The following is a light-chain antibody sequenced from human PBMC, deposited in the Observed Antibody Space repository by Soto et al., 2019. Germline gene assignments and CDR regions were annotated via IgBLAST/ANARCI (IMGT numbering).Light chain of an antibody. Sequence: QSVLTQPPSASGTPGQRVTISCSGRSSNIGSNYVYWYQQLPGTAPKLLIYRNNQRPSGVPDRFSGSKSGTSASLAISGLWSEDEADYYCAAWNDSLSALFGGGTKLTVL. CDR1: SSNIGSNY. V-gene: IGLV1-47*03. CDR2: RNN. CDR3: AAWNDSLSAL. J-gene: IGLJ2*01.